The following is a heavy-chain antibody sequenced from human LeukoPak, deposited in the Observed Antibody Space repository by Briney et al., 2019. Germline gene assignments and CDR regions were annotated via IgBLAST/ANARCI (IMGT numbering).Heavy chain of an antibody. CDR3: ARDDSRPHNWFDP. CDR1: GGSISSGGYY. Sequence: SQTLSLTCTVSGGSISSGGYYWSWIRQPPGKGLEWIGYIYHSGSTYYNPSLKSRVTISVDRSKNQFSLKLSSVTAADTAVYYCARDDSRPHNWFDPWGQGTLVTVSS. CDR2: IYHSGST. D-gene: IGHD1-1*01. J-gene: IGHJ5*02. V-gene: IGHV4-30-2*01.